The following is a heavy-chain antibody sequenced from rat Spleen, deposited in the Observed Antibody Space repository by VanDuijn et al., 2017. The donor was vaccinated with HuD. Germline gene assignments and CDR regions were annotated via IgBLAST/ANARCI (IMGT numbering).Heavy chain of an antibody. V-gene: IGHV5-22*01. CDR2: ISYEGDIT. D-gene: IGHD1-11*01. CDR1: GFTFSDYY. Sequence: EVQLVESGGGLVEPGRSLTLSCAASGFTFSDYYMAWVRQAPKKGLEWVTSISYEGDITYYGDSVKGRFTISRDNAKSTLYLQVNSLRSEDTATYYCARHGGYGGYSVYFDYWGQGVMVTVSS. CDR3: ARHGGYGGYSVYFDY. J-gene: IGHJ2*01.